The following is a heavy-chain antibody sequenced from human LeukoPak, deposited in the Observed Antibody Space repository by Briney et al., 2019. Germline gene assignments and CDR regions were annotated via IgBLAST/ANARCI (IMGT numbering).Heavy chain of an antibody. D-gene: IGHD3-22*01. V-gene: IGHV3-21*01. CDR3: ARGRYYDSSGYPGSDAFDI. J-gene: IGHJ3*02. Sequence: GGSLRLSCAASGFTSSSYSMNWVRQAPGKGLEWVSSISSSSSYIYYADSVKGRFTISRDNAKNSLYLQMNSLRAEDTAVYYCARGRYYDSSGYPGSDAFDIWGQGTMVTVSS. CDR1: GFTSSSYS. CDR2: ISSSSSYI.